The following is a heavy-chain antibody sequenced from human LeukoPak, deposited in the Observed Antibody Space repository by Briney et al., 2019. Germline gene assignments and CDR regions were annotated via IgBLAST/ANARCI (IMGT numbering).Heavy chain of an antibody. Sequence: SETLSLTCTVSGYSISSGYYWGWIRQPPGKGLEWIGSIYHSGSTYYNPSLKSRVTISVDTSKNQFSLKLSSVTAADTAVYYCARGSKGNYYGSGSYSDYWGQGTLVTVSS. CDR1: GYSISSGYY. J-gene: IGHJ4*02. V-gene: IGHV4-38-2*02. CDR3: ARGSKGNYYGSGSYSDY. CDR2: IYHSGST. D-gene: IGHD3-10*01.